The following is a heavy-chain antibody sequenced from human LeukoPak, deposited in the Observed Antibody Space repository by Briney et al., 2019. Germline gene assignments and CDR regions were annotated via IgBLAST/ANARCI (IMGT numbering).Heavy chain of an antibody. V-gene: IGHV3-48*04. D-gene: IGHD3-16*02. Sequence: GGSLRLSCAASGFTFSSYSMNWVRQAPGKGLEWVSYISSSSSTIYYADSVKGRFTISRDNAKNSLYLQMNSLRAEDTAVYYCARDYRRSAFDYWGQGTLVTVSS. CDR2: ISSSSSTI. CDR1: GFTFSSYS. J-gene: IGHJ4*02. CDR3: ARDYRRSAFDY.